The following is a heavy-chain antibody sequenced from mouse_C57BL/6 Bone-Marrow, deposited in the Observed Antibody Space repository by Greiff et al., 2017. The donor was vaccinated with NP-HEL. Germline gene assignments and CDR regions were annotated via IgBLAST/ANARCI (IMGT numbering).Heavy chain of an antibody. D-gene: IGHD2-5*01. CDR1: GFTFTDYY. CDR3: ARYRDYSNYVSYYAMDY. CDR2: IRNKANGYTT. V-gene: IGHV7-3*01. J-gene: IGHJ4*01. Sequence: EVQLVESGGGLVQPGGSLSLSCAASGFTFTDYYMSWVRQPPGKALEWLGFIRNKANGYTTEYRASVQGRFTISRDNSQSSLYLQMNDLRAVDSATYYCARYRDYSNYVSYYAMDYWGQGTSVTASS.